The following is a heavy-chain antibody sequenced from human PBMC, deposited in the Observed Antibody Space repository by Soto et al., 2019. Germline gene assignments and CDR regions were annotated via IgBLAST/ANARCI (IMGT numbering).Heavy chain of an antibody. J-gene: IGHJ4*02. CDR3: ATDKGRGWTSG. CDR1: GGFISSGGYY. V-gene: IGHV4-31*03. D-gene: IGHD6-19*01. CDR2: IYYSGST. Sequence: QVQLQESGPGLVKPSQTLSLTCTVSGGFISSGGYYWSWIRQHTGKGLEWIGYIYYSGSTYYNPSPKSRVTISVDTSKNQFSLKLSSVTAADTAVYYCATDKGRGWTSGWCQGTLVTVSS.